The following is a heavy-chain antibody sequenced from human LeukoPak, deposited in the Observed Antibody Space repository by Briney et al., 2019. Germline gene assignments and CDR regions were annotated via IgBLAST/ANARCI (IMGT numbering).Heavy chain of an antibody. D-gene: IGHD3-10*01. J-gene: IGHJ6*03. CDR1: GFTFSSYG. CDR2: INSDGSST. V-gene: IGHV3-74*01. Sequence: GGSLRLSCAASGFTFSSYGMHWVRQAPGKGLVWVSRINSDGSSTSYADSVKGRFTISRDNAKNTLYLQMNSLRAEDTAVYYCARDPHYGSGSYYNLLTYYYYYYMDVWGKGTTVTISS. CDR3: ARDPHYGSGSYYNLLTYYYYYYMDV.